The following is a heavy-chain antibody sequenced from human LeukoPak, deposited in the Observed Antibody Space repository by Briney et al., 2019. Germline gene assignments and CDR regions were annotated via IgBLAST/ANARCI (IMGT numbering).Heavy chain of an antibody. CDR3: ASPPIRGYCSGGSCYLRGFDY. CDR2: IYYSGST. Sequence: SETLSLTCTVSGGSISSYYWSWIRQPPGKGLEWIGYIYYSGSTNYNPSLKSRVTISVDTSKNQFSLKLSSVTAADTAVYYCASPPIRGYCSGGSCYLRGFDYWGQGTLVTVSS. J-gene: IGHJ4*02. CDR1: GGSISSYY. D-gene: IGHD2-15*01. V-gene: IGHV4-59*08.